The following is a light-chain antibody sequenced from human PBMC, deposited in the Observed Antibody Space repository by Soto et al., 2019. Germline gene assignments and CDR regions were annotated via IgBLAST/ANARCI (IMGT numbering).Light chain of an antibody. CDR1: QSVSSSY. V-gene: IGKV3-20*01. CDR3: QLYGSSPPRYT. Sequence: ESVLTQSPGTLSLSPGERAALSCRASQSVSSSYLAWYQQKSGQAPRLLIYAASTRATGIPDRFSGSGSGTDVTLTISRLEPEDFAGDCCQLYGSSPPRYTFGQGTKLEIK. CDR2: AAS. J-gene: IGKJ2*01.